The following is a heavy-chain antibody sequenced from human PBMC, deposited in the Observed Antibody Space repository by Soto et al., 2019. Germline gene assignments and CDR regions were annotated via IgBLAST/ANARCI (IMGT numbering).Heavy chain of an antibody. Sequence: SETLSLTCTVSGGSISSYYWSWIRQPPGKGLEWIGYIYYSGSTNYNPSLKSRVTISVDTSKNQFSLKLSSVTAADTAVYYCARVGERVGATTFDYWGQGTLVTVSS. CDR3: ARVGERVGATTFDY. V-gene: IGHV4-59*01. J-gene: IGHJ4*02. CDR1: GGSISSYY. CDR2: IYYSGST. D-gene: IGHD1-26*01.